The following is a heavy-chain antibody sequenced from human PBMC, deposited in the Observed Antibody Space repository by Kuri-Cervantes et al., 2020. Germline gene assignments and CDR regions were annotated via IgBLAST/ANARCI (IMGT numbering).Heavy chain of an antibody. CDR1: GFTFSSYA. V-gene: IGHV3-23*01. Sequence: GESLKISCAASGFTFSSYAMSWVRQAPGKGLEWVSAISGSGGSTYYADSVKGRFTISRDNSKNTLYLQMNSLRAEDTAVYYCARGFSVGNFTIFGVVIIKPYYYYGMDVWGQGTTVTVSS. D-gene: IGHD3-3*01. J-gene: IGHJ6*02. CDR3: ARGFSVGNFTIFGVVIIKPYYYYGMDV. CDR2: ISGSGGST.